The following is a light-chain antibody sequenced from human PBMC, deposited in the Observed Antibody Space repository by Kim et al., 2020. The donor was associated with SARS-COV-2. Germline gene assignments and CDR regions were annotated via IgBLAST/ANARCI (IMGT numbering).Light chain of an antibody. Sequence: QSVLTQPPSVSAAPGQKVTISCSGSSSYIANKYVSWYQQLPGTAPKLLIYDNNKRPSGIPDRFSGSKSDTSATLGITGLQTGDEADYYCGAWDSSLSAVVFGGGTKVTVL. J-gene: IGLJ2*01. CDR3: GAWDSSLSAVV. V-gene: IGLV1-51*01. CDR1: SSYIANKY. CDR2: DNN.